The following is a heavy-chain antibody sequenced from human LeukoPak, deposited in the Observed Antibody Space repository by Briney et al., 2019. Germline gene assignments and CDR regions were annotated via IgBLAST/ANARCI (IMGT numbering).Heavy chain of an antibody. V-gene: IGHV3-7*01. CDR2: IKQDGSEK. CDR1: GFTFSSYW. CDR3: ARDYLAAADSIKCFQH. J-gene: IGHJ1*01. Sequence: GGSLRLSCAASGFTFSSYWMSWVRQAPGKGLEWVANIKQDGSEKYYVDSVKGRFTISRDNAKNSLYLQMNSLRAEDTAVYYCARDYLAAADSIKCFQHWGQGTLVTVSS. D-gene: IGHD6-13*01.